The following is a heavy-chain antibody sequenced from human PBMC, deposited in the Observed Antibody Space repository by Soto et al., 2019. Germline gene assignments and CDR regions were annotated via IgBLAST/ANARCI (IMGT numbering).Heavy chain of an antibody. J-gene: IGHJ6*02. CDR2: IWYDGSNK. CDR1: GFTFSSYG. D-gene: IGHD4-17*01. V-gene: IGHV3-33*01. Sequence: LSLTCAASGFTFSSYGMHWVRQAPGKGLEWVAVIWYDGSNKYYADSVKGRFTISRDNSKNTLYLQMNSLRAEDTAVYYCARDLHYGDYDFYYYYGMDVWGQGTTVTVSS. CDR3: ARDLHYGDYDFYYYYGMDV.